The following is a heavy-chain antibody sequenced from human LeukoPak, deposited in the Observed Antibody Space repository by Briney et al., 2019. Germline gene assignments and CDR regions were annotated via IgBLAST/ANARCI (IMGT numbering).Heavy chain of an antibody. Sequence: PSETLSLTCAVAGGSITTADFDWAWIRQPPGQGFEWIATISSSGKAYYYPSLMSRVTISVDTSKNHFSLDVTSVTAADTGLFYCARFKGGTGFDYWGRGVLVIVS. CDR2: ISSSGKA. V-gene: IGHV4-39*02. CDR1: GGSITTADFD. CDR3: ARFKGGTGFDY. J-gene: IGHJ4*02. D-gene: IGHD1-26*01.